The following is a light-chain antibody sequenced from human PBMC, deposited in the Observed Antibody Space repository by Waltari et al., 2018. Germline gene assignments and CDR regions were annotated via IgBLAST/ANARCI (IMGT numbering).Light chain of an antibody. V-gene: IGLV1-51*01. Sequence: QSVFTQPPSVAAAPGQRVTIACSGSSSNIENNYGPCYQQLPGTAPQLLIYDNNKRPSGIPDRFSGSKSGTSATLDITGLQTGDEADYYCGAWDTSLSTVMFGGGTKLTVL. CDR3: GAWDTSLSTVM. J-gene: IGLJ3*02. CDR1: SSNIENNY. CDR2: DNN.